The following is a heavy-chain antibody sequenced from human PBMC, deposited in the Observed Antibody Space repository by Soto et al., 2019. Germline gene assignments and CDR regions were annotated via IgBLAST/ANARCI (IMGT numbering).Heavy chain of an antibody. CDR1: GFTFSSYE. V-gene: IGHV3-48*03. CDR2: ISDSGRTI. J-gene: IGHJ6*02. CDR3: ARDLLHYDFWSGYSAYFYYGMDV. D-gene: IGHD3-3*01. Sequence: GGSLRLSCSASGFTFSSYEMNWVRQAPGKGLEWVSYISDSGRTIYYADSVKGRFTVSRDDAQNSVYLQMDSLRAEDTAVYYCARDLLHYDFWSGYSAYFYYGMDVWGPGTAVTVSS.